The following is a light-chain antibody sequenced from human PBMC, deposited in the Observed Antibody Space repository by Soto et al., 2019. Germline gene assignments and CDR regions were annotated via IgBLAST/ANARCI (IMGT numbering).Light chain of an antibody. CDR3: QQYNNWPIT. J-gene: IGKJ5*01. CDR2: GAS. V-gene: IGKV3-15*01. CDR1: QSVSSN. Sequence: NVMRQSLATLSVSPGERATLSCRASQSVSSNLAWYQQKPGQAPRLLIYGASTRATGIPARFSGSGSGTEFTLTISSLQSEDFAVYYCQQYNNWPITFGQGSRLEIK.